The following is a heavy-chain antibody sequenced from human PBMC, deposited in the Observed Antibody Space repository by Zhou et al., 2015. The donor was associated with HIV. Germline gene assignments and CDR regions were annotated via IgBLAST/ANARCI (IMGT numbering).Heavy chain of an antibody. J-gene: IGHJ6*03. CDR3: ASTYYDFWSGSHPYYYYYYMDV. D-gene: IGHD3-3*01. Sequence: QVQLVQSGAEVKKPGSSVKVSCKASGGTFSSYAISWVRQAPGQGLEWMGGIIPIFGTANYAQKFQGRVTITADESTSTAYMELSSLRSEDTAVYYCASTYYDFWSGSHPYYYYYYMDVWGKGTTVTVSS. V-gene: IGHV1-69*01. CDR1: GGTFSSYA. CDR2: IIPIFGTA.